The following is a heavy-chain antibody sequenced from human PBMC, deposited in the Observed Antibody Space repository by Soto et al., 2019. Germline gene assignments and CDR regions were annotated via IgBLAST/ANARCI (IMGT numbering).Heavy chain of an antibody. CDR1: GFTFSSYG. CDR3: AKVFFPYYDSSGYRENNEIDY. V-gene: IGHV3-30*18. CDR2: ISYDGSNK. J-gene: IGHJ4*02. Sequence: GGSLRLSCAASGFTFSSYGMHWVRQAPGKGLEWVAVISYDGSNKYYADSVKGRFTSSRDNSKNTLYLQMNSLRAEDTAVYYCAKVFFPYYDSSGYRENNEIDYWGQGTLVTVSS. D-gene: IGHD3-22*01.